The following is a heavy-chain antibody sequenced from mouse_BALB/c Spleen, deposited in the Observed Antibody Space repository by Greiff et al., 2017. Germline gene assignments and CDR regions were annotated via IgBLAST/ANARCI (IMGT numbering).Heavy chain of an antibody. J-gene: IGHJ4*01. CDR3: AIYDYDGDHYYAMDY. Sequence: QVQLKESGPGLVAPSQSLSITCTVSGFSLTSYGVHWVRQPPGKGLEWLGVIWAGGSTNYNSALMSRLSISKDNSKSQVFLKMNSLQTDDTAMYYCAIYDYDGDHYYAMDYWGQGTSVTVSS. D-gene: IGHD2-4*01. CDR2: IWAGGST. CDR1: GFSLTSYG. V-gene: IGHV2-9*02.